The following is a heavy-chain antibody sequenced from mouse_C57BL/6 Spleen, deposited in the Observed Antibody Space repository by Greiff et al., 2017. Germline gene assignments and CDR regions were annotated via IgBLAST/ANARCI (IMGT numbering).Heavy chain of an antibody. J-gene: IGHJ1*03. V-gene: IGHV6-6*01. D-gene: IGHD2-3*01. CDR3: TRPGGYYEGYFDV. CDR1: GFTFSDAW. Sequence: EVKVEESGGGLVQPGGSMKLSCAASGFTFSDAWMDWVRQSPEKGLEWVAEIRNKANNHATYYAESVKGRFTISRDDSKSSVYLQMNSLRAEDTGIYYCTRPGGYYEGYFDVWGTGTTVTVSS. CDR2: IRNKANNHAT.